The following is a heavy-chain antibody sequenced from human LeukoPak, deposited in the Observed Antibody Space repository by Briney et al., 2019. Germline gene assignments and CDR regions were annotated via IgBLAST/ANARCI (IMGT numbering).Heavy chain of an antibody. V-gene: IGHV4-34*01. CDR1: GGSFSGYY. D-gene: IGHD4-23*01. CDR2: INHSGST. Sequence: ASETLSLTCAVYGGSFSGYYWSWIRQPPGKGLEWIGEINHSGSTNYNPSLKSRVTISVDTSKNQFSLKLSSVTAADTAVYYCARAWYLPFDYWGQGTLVTVSS. J-gene: IGHJ4*02. CDR3: ARAWYLPFDY.